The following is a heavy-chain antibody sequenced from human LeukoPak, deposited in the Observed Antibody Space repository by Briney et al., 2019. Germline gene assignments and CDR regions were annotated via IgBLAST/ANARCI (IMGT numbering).Heavy chain of an antibody. CDR1: GFTFSSYS. D-gene: IGHD3-22*01. Sequence: GGSLRLSCAASGFTFSSYSMNWVRQAPGKGLEWVSSIGSSSSYIYYADSVKGRFTVSRDNAKNSLYLQMNSLRAEDTAVYYCASEYYYDSSGYYYVSSYFDYWGQGALVTVSS. CDR2: IGSSSSYI. CDR3: ASEYYYDSSGYYYVSSYFDY. J-gene: IGHJ4*02. V-gene: IGHV3-21*01.